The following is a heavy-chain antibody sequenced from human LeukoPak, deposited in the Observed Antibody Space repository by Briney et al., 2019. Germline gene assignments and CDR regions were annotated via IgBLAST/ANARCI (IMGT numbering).Heavy chain of an antibody. CDR2: ISSDGSNT. CDR1: GFTFNKYY. CDR3: IRVPY. J-gene: IGHJ4*02. Sequence: GGSLRLSCAVSGFTFNKYYMHCVRQAPGKGLVWVSRISSDGSNTNYADSVKGRFTISRDNAKNTLYLQMNSLRAEDTAVYYCIRVPYWGQGALVTVSS. V-gene: IGHV3-74*01.